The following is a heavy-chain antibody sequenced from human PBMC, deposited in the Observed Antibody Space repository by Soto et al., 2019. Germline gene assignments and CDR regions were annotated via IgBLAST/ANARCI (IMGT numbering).Heavy chain of an antibody. V-gene: IGHV3-23*01. Sequence: EVQLLESGGGLVQPGGSLRLSCAASGFTFSSYVMSWVRQAPGKGLEWVSGISGSSGTTYYADSVRGRFTITRDNSKNTLYLQINSLRAEDTAVYSCAKGGRLAVVGVHYYFGMDVWGQGTTVTVSS. CDR2: ISGSSGTT. J-gene: IGHJ6*02. D-gene: IGHD6-19*01. CDR1: GFTFSSYV. CDR3: AKGGRLAVVGVHYYFGMDV.